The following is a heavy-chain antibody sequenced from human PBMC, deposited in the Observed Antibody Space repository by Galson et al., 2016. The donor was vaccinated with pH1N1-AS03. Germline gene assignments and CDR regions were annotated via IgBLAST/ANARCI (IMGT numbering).Heavy chain of an antibody. Sequence: SVKASCKASGGTFNSNAISWVRQAPGQGLEWMGGIIAIFRTTIYAQKFQGRVTITADEFMRTVNMELSSLRSEDTAVYYCATDYNQGGLPVDCWGQGTLVTVSS. CDR3: ATDYNQGGLPVDC. J-gene: IGHJ4*02. V-gene: IGHV1-69*13. CDR2: IIAIFRTT. CDR1: GGTFNSNA. D-gene: IGHD1-14*01.